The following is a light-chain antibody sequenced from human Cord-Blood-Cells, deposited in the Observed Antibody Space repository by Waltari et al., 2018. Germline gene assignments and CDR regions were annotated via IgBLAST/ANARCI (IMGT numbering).Light chain of an antibody. CDR1: SSNIGSNT. Sequence: QSVLTQPPSASGTPGQRVTISCSGSSSNIGSNTVNWYQQPPGTAPKLLIYSNNQRPSGVPDRFSGSKSGTSASLAISGLQAEDEADYYCSSYAGSNNLVFGGGTKLTVL. CDR2: SNN. CDR3: SSYAGSNNLV. J-gene: IGLJ2*01. V-gene: IGLV1-44*01.